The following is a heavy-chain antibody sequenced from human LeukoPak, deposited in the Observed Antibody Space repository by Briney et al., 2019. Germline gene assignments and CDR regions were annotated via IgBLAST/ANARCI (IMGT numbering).Heavy chain of an antibody. Sequence: GGSLRLSCAASGFTFSSYGMHWVRQAPGKGLEWVAFIRYDGSNKYYADSVKSRFTISRDNSKNTLYLQIDSLRAEDTAVYYCAKDEFGYCSSTSCYILDYWGQGTLVTVCS. V-gene: IGHV3-30*02. D-gene: IGHD2-2*01. CDR2: IRYDGSNK. CDR3: AKDEFGYCSSTSCYILDY. CDR1: GFTFSSYG. J-gene: IGHJ4*02.